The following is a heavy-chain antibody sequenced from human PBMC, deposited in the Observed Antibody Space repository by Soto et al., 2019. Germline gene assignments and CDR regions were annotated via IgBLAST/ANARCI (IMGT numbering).Heavy chain of an antibody. CDR1: GFTVSGKKY. D-gene: IGHD2-15*01. Sequence: DVQVVESGGGVIQPGGSLRLSCAASGFTVSGKKYITWVRQAPGQGLEWVSALYIADGTFYADSVRGRFTVSIDSSKNTVYLQMNNLSPEDTAVYFCATWLLREQAFDIWGLGTMVTVSS. J-gene: IGHJ3*02. CDR2: LYIADGT. CDR3: ATWLLREQAFDI. V-gene: IGHV3-53*01.